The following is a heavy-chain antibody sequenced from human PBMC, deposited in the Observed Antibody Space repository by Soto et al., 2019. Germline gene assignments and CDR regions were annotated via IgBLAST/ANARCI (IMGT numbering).Heavy chain of an antibody. CDR1: GGTFSSYA. CDR3: ARWALYYYDSSGYPTPNWFDP. CDR2: IIPIFGTA. D-gene: IGHD3-22*01. V-gene: IGHV1-69*13. J-gene: IGHJ5*02. Sequence: GASVKVSCKASGGTFSSYAISWVRQAPGQGLEWMGGIIPIFGTANYAQKFQGRVTITADESTSTAYMELSSLRSEDTAVYYCARWALYYYDSSGYPTPNWFDPWGQGTLVTVSS.